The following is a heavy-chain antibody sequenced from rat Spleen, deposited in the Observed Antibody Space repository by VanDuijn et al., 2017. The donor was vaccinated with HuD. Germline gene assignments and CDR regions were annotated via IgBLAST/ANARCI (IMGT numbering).Heavy chain of an antibody. CDR3: AVAGYGY. Sequence: EVQLVESGGGLVQSGGSLKLSCAASGFIFRNYDMAWVRQAPTKGLEWVASISYDGGSTYYRDSVKGRFTISRDNAKSTLYLQMDSLRSEDTATYYCAVAGYGYWGQGVMVTVSS. D-gene: IGHD1-7*01. CDR2: ISYDGGST. V-gene: IGHV5-20*01. J-gene: IGHJ2*01. CDR1: GFIFRNYD.